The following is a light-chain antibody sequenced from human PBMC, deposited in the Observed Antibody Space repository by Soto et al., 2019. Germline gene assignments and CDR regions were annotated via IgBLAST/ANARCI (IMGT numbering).Light chain of an antibody. J-gene: IGKJ5*01. CDR3: QQLHGYPIT. V-gene: IGKV1-9*01. CDR1: QSISSY. Sequence: QMTQSPSSLSASVGDRVTITCRASQSISSYLNWYQQKPGKAPKLLIYAPSNFQSGVPSRFSGSGSGTHFTLTISSLQPEDFATYYCQQLHGYPITFGQGTRLEIK. CDR2: APS.